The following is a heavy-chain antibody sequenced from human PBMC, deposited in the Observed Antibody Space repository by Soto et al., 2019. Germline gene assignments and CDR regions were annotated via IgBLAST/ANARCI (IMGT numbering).Heavy chain of an antibody. CDR3: VKESAVRDAIDI. CDR2: ISYDGSNK. CDR1: GFTFSSYG. V-gene: IGHV3-30*18. Sequence: GGSLRLSCAASGFTFSSYGMHWVRQAPGKGLEWVAVISYDGSNKYYADSVKGRFTISRDNSKNTLYLQMNSLRAEDTAVYYCVKESAVRDAIDIWGPTTIGTVSS. J-gene: IGHJ3*02.